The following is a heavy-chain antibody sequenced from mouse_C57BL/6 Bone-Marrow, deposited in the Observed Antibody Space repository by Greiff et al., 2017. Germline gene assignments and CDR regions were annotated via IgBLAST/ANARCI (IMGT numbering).Heavy chain of an antibody. D-gene: IGHD2-2*01. V-gene: IGHV1-42*01. J-gene: IGHJ1*03. CDR1: GYSFTGYY. Sequence: VQLQQSGPELVKPGASVKISCKASGYSFTGYYMNWVKQSPEKSLEWIGEINPSTGGTTYNQKFKAKATLTVDKSSSTAYMQLKSLTSEDSAVYYCARRVIKGLYWYFDVWGTGTTVTVSS. CDR2: INPSTGGT. CDR3: ARRVIKGLYWYFDV.